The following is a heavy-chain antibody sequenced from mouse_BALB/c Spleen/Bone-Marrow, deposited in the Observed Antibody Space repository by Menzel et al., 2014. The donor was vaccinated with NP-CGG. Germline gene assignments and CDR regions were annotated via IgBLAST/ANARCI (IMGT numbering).Heavy chain of an antibody. D-gene: IGHD4-1*01. CDR1: GYAFXNYL. CDR2: INPGSGDT. V-gene: IGHV1-54*01. CDR3: ARNANWLFAY. Sequence: VQLQQSGTELVRPGTSVKVSCKASGYAFXNYLIEWVKQRPGQGLEWIGVINPGSGDTSYNEKFRGKATLTADKSSSTAYMQLSSLISDDSAVYFCARNANWLFAYWGQGTLVTVSA. J-gene: IGHJ3*01.